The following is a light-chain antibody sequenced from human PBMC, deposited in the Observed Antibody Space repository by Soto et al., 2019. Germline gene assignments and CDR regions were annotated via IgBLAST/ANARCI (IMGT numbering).Light chain of an antibody. CDR1: QSIIIS. V-gene: IGKV1-5*01. Sequence: DIQMTQSPSSLSASVGDRVTITCRASQSIIISLNWYQLKPAKAPNLLMYGASYLKSGVPTRFSGSGSGTEFTLTISSLQPDDFATYYCQHYNSYSEAFGQGTKVDNK. J-gene: IGKJ1*01. CDR3: QHYNSYSEA. CDR2: GAS.